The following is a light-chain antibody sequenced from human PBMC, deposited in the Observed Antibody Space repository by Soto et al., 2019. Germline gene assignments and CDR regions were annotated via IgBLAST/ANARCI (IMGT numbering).Light chain of an antibody. CDR2: EVN. Sequence: QSVLTQPPSASGSPGQSVAISCTGTSSDVGGYNYVSWYQQHPGKAPKLMIYEVNKRPSGVPDRFSGSKSGNTASLTVSGLQAEDEYDYYCSSYAGSSNVFGTGTKVTVL. V-gene: IGLV2-8*01. CDR3: SSYAGSSNV. CDR1: SSDVGGYNY. J-gene: IGLJ1*01.